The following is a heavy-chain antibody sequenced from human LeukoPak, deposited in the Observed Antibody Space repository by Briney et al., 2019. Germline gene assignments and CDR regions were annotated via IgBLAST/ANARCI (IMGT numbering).Heavy chain of an antibody. CDR1: GDSIRTSTFF. CDR2: IYNTWNT. J-gene: IGHJ6*03. D-gene: IGHD6-6*01. V-gene: IGHV4-39*07. Sequence: SETLSLTCTVSGDSIRTSTFFWVWIRQPPGKGLEWIGNIYNTWNTFYNPSLKSRVTISVDTSKNQFSLKLSSVTAADTAVYYCARVESNRYSSSSAYYYYYYMDVWGKGTTVTVSS. CDR3: ARVESNRYSSSSAYYYYYYMDV.